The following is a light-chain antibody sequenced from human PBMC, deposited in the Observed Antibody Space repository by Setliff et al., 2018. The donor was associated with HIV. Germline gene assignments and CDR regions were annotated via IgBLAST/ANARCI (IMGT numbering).Light chain of an antibody. CDR2: WAS. V-gene: IGKV4-1*01. CDR3: QQDYSSPRT. CDR1: QSLLYSSNNKNY. J-gene: IGKJ4*01. Sequence: DIVMTQSPDSLAVSLGERTTVNCKSSQSLLYSSNNKNYLAWYQQKPGQPPKLLFYWASTRESGVPDRFSGSGSGTDFTLTISSLQAEDVAVYYCQQDYSSPRTVGGGTKVDIK.